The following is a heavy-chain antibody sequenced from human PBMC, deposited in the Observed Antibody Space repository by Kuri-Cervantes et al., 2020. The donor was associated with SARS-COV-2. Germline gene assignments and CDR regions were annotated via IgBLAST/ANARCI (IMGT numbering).Heavy chain of an antibody. V-gene: IGHV1-69*13. CDR1: GGTFSSYA. D-gene: IGHD3-10*01. Sequence: SVKVSCKASGGTFSSYAISWVRQAPGQGLEWMGGIIPIFGTANYAQKFQGRVTITADESTSTAYMELSSLRSEDTAVYYCARDRRGATRPDAFDIWSQGTMVTVSS. CDR3: ARDRRGATRPDAFDI. J-gene: IGHJ3*02. CDR2: IIPIFGTA.